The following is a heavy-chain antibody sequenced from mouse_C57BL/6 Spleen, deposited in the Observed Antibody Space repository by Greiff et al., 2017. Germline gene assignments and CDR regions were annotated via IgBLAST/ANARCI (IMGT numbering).Heavy chain of an antibody. V-gene: IGHV1-72*01. CDR3: ARYRITTVVESYYAMDY. D-gene: IGHD1-1*01. J-gene: IGHJ4*01. CDR2: IDPNSGGT. Sequence: VQLQQPGAELVKPGASVKLSCKASGYTFTSYWMHWVKQRPGRGLEWIGRIDPNSGGTKYNEKFKSKATLTVDKPSSTAYMQLSSLTSEDSAVYYCARYRITTVVESYYAMDYWGQGTSVTVSS. CDR1: GYTFTSYW.